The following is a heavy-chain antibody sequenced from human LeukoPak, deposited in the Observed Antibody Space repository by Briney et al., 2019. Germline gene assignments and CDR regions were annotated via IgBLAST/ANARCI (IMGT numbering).Heavy chain of an antibody. CDR1: GGSISSGSYY. Sequence: PSETLSLTCTVSGGSISSGSYYWSWIRQPAGKGLEWIGRIYTSGSTNYNPSLKSRVTISVDTSKNQFSLKLSSVTAADTAVYYCAGSILYSRWFDPWGQGTLVTVSS. J-gene: IGHJ5*02. CDR2: IYTSGST. CDR3: AGSILYSRWFDP. V-gene: IGHV4-61*02. D-gene: IGHD2-8*01.